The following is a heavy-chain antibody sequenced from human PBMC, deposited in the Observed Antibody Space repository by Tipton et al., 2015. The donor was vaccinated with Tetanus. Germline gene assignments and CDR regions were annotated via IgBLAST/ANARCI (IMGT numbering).Heavy chain of an antibody. J-gene: IGHJ4*02. V-gene: IGHV3-33*01. Sequence: SLRLSCAASGFIFSSHGIHWVRQAPGKGLEWVAVSWYDGTDKYYADSVKGRFTISRDNSKNTLYLQMNSLRAEDTAVYYCAREADCNGGSCFSGDFDNWGQGTQVTVPS. CDR1: GFIFSSHG. D-gene: IGHD2-15*01. CDR3: AREADCNGGSCFSGDFDN. CDR2: SWYDGTDK.